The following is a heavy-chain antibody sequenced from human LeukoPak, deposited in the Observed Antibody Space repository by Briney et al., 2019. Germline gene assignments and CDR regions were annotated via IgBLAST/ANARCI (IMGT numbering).Heavy chain of an antibody. D-gene: IGHD2-2*01. J-gene: IGHJ5*02. CDR1: GFTFSSYA. CDR3: AKIGRRIVVVTAAPNWFDP. CDR2: ISGSGGST. V-gene: IGHV3-23*01. Sequence: SGGSLRLSCAASGFTFSSYAMSWVRQAPGKGLEWVSAISGSGGSTYYADSVKGRFTISRDNSKNTLYLQMNSLRAEDTAVYYCAKIGRRIVVVTAAPNWFDPWGQGTLVTVSS.